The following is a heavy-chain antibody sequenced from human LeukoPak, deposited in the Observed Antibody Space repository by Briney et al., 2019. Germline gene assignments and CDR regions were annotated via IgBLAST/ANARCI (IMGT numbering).Heavy chain of an antibody. CDR1: GGSFSGYY. V-gene: IGHV4-34*01. J-gene: IGHJ3*02. CDR3: AIAGANWGSKYAFDI. Sequence: PSETLSLTCAVYGGSFSGYYWSWIRQPPGKGLEWIGEINHSGSTNYNPSLKSRVTISVDTSKNQFSLKLSSVAAADTAVYYCAIAGANWGSKYAFDIWGQGTMVTVSS. D-gene: IGHD7-27*01. CDR2: INHSGST.